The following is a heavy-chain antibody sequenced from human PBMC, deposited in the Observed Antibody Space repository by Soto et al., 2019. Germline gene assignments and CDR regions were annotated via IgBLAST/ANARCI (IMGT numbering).Heavy chain of an antibody. CDR3: ARDPSYSSSYPLDY. CDR2: IGTAGDT. CDR1: GFTFSSYD. J-gene: IGHJ4*02. D-gene: IGHD6-13*01. Sequence: GGSLRLSCAASGFTFSSYDMHWVRQATGKGLEWVSAIGTAGDTYYPGSVKGRFTISRENAKNSLYLQMNSLRAEDTAVYYCARDPSYSSSYPLDYWGQGTLVTVSS. V-gene: IGHV3-13*01.